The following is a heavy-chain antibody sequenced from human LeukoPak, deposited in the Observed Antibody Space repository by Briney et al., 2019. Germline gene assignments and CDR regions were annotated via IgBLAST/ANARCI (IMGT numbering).Heavy chain of an antibody. Sequence: PGGSLRLSCAASGFTFSSTWMHWVRQAPGKGLVWVSRITSDGSSTIYADSVKGRFTISRDNAKNTLYLQMNSLRAEDTAVYYXARDWYYAIDFWGRGALVTVSS. J-gene: IGHJ2*01. CDR3: ARDWYYAIDF. CDR1: GFTFSSTW. CDR2: ITSDGSST. D-gene: IGHD2/OR15-2a*01. V-gene: IGHV3-74*01.